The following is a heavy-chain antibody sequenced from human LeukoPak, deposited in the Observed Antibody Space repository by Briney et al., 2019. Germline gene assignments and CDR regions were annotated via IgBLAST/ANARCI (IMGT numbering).Heavy chain of an antibody. D-gene: IGHD2-15*01. V-gene: IGHV4-34*01. CDR3: ARHELLNCSGGSCYPLGDPFDY. J-gene: IGHJ4*02. CDR1: GGSISSYY. Sequence: SETLSLTCTVSGGSISSYYWSWIRQPPGKGLEWIGEINHSGSTNYNPSLKSRVTISVDTSKNQFSLKLSSVTAADTAVYYCARHELLNCSGGSCYPLGDPFDYWGQGTLVTVSS. CDR2: INHSGST.